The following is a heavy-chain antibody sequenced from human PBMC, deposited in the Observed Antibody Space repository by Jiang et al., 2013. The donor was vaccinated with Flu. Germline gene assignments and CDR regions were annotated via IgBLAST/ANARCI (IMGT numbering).Heavy chain of an antibody. CDR1: GYTFTSYA. CDR3: ARAESIVDYYDSSGYFPTLDAFDI. J-gene: IGHJ3*02. CDR2: INTNTGNP. V-gene: IGHV7-4-1*02. Sequence: VQSGSELKKPGASVKVSCKASGYTFTSYAMNWVRQAPGQGLEWMGWINTNTGNPTYAQGFTGRFVFSLDTSVSTAYLQISSLKAEDTAVYYCARAESIVDYYDSSGYFPTLDAFDIWGQGTMVTVSS. D-gene: IGHD3-22*01.